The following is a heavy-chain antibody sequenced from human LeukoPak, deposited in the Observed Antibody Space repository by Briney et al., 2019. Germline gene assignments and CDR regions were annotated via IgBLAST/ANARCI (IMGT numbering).Heavy chain of an antibody. CDR2: ISTSGRYT. CDR3: ARVASITMICDF. CDR1: GFTFSDYY. D-gene: IGHD3-22*01. J-gene: IGHJ4*02. V-gene: IGHV3-11*06. Sequence: PGGALRVSCAASGFTFSDYYMSWIRQAPGKGLGWVSYISTSGRYTNYTDSVKGRFTISRDNAKNSLFLQMNSLRAEDTAVYYCARVASITMICDFWGQGTLVTVSS.